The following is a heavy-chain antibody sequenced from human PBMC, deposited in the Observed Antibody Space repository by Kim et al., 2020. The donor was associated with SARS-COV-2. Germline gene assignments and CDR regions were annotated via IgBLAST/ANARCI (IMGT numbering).Heavy chain of an antibody. CDR2: ISSNGDSI. V-gene: IGHV3-48*03. CDR1: GFNLSNHD. D-gene: IGHD5-12*01. Sequence: GGSLRLSCAASGFNLSNHDMNWVRQAPGKGLEWFSYISSNGDSIYYADSVKGRFTISRDNAKSSLYLQMNSLRAEDTALYYCANRRGMATMGFHIWGQGTMVTVPS. CDR3: ANRRGMATMGFHI. J-gene: IGHJ3*02.